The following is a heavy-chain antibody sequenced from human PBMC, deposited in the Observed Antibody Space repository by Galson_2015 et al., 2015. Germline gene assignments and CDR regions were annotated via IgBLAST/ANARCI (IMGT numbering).Heavy chain of an antibody. CDR2: ISYDGSNK. CDR3: AKDQYCSSTSCESLYYYYGMDY. D-gene: IGHD2-2*01. Sequence: SLRLSCAASGFTFSSYGMHWVRQAPGKGLEWVAVISYDGSNKYYADSVKGRFTISRDNSKNTLYLQMNSLRAEDTAVYYCAKDQYCSSTSCESLYYYYGMDYWGQGTLVTVSS. CDR1: GFTFSSYG. V-gene: IGHV3-30*18. J-gene: IGHJ4*02.